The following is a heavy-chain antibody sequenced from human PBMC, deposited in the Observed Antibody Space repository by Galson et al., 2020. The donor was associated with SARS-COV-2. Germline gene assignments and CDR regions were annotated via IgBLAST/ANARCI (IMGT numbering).Heavy chain of an antibody. Sequence: SQTLSLTCSVSGDSISGYFWSSIRQTPGKGLEWIAYIYYGGNTNSNPPPASRVTISGDTSKNQISLRLSSPTPADTAVYYCARSDGDYDYVGGSHHYYLELWGQGAQGTVSS. V-gene: IGHV4-59*01. J-gene: IGHJ4*02. CDR1: GDSISGYF. CDR2: IYYGGNT. D-gene: IGHD3-16*01. CDR3: ARSDGDYDYVGGSHHYYLEL.